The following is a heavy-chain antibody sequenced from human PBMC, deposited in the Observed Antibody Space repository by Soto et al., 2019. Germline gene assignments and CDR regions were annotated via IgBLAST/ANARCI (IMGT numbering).Heavy chain of an antibody. Sequence: EVQLVESGGGLVKPGGSLRLSCAASGFTSTNAWMNWVRQAPGRGLEWVGRIRSKADGGTPDYAAPVKGRFTISRDDSKNTMYMQMNSLKVEDTAVYYCATDGGWNYKGGFDYWGQGTLVTVSS. CDR2: IRSKADGGTP. CDR3: ATDGGWNYKGGFDY. J-gene: IGHJ4*02. D-gene: IGHD1-7*01. V-gene: IGHV3-15*07. CDR1: GFTSTNAW.